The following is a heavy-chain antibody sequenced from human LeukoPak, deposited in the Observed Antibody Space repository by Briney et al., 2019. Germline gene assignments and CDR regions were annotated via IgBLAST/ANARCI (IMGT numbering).Heavy chain of an antibody. CDR2: ISGSGGST. CDR3: AAQYSSIDY. CDR1: GLTFSSYA. V-gene: IGHV3-23*01. J-gene: IGHJ4*02. Sequence: GGSLRLSCAASGLTFSSYAMSWVRQAPGKELEWVSAISGSGGSTYYADSVKGRFTISRDNSKNTLYLQMNSLRAEDTAVYYCAAQYSSIDYWGQGTLVTVSS. D-gene: IGHD6-13*01.